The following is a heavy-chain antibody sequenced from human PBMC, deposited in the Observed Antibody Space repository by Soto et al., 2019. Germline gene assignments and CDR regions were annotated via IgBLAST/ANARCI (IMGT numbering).Heavy chain of an antibody. Sequence: QVQLVQSGAEVKKPGSSVKVSCKASGGTFSSYAISWVRQAPGQGLEGMGGIIPICGTANYAQKFQGRVTNTADESTSTAYMELSSLRSENTAVYYCASPDPLTRREFDHWGQGTLVTVSS. J-gene: IGHJ4*02. CDR2: IIPICGTA. CDR1: GGTFSSYA. CDR3: ASPDPLTRREFDH. V-gene: IGHV1-69*12.